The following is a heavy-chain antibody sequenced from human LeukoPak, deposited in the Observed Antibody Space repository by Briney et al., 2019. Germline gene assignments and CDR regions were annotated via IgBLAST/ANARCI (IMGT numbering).Heavy chain of an antibody. CDR1: GFTFSSYA. D-gene: IGHD3-10*01. V-gene: IGHV3-30-3*01. CDR2: TSSDGGNK. CDR3: ARDNSGSGSYIQLDY. J-gene: IGHJ4*02. Sequence: GGSLRLSCAASGFTFSSYAMYWVRQAPGKGLEWVAITSSDGGNKYYADSVKGRLTISRDNSKNTLYPQMNSLRTEDTAVYYCARDNSGSGSYIQLDYWGQGTRVTVSS.